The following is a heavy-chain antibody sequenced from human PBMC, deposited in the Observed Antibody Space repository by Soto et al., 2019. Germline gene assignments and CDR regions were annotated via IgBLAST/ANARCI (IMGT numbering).Heavy chain of an antibody. J-gene: IGHJ4*02. CDR1: GGTIGGRSYC. CDR3: MLGSGWKDFGY. Sequence: LVTLCLTWAVAGGTIGGRSYCWGWIRQPPGKGLEWIGNIYYSGSTYYNPSLKSRVTISVDTSKDQFSLKLSSVTAADTAVYYCMLGSGWKDFGYWGQRTLVTVSS. D-gene: IGHD3-22*01. CDR2: IYYSGST. V-gene: IGHV4-39*01.